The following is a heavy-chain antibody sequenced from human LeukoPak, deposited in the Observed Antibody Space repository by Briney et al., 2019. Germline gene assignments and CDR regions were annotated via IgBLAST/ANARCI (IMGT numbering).Heavy chain of an antibody. J-gene: IGHJ3*02. CDR2: IIPIFGTA. V-gene: IGHV1-69*06. D-gene: IGHD1-26*01. CDR1: GGTFSSYA. Sequence: GASVKVSCKASGGTFSSYAISWVRQAPGQGLEWMGGIIPIFGTANYAQKFQGRVTITADKSTSTAYMELSSLRSGDTAVYYCARGQRELLFSAFDIWGQGTMVTVSS. CDR3: ARGQRELLFSAFDI.